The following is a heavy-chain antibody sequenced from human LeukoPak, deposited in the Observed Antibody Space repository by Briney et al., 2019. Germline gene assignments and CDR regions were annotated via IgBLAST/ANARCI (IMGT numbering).Heavy chain of an antibody. V-gene: IGHV4-34*01. Sequence: PSETLSLTCAVYGGSFSVYYWSWIRQPPGKGLEWMGEINHSGSTNYNPSLKRRVTISVDTSKNQFSLKLSSVTAADTAVYYCAREVLYQLNSGFDPWGQGTLVTVSS. J-gene: IGHJ5*02. CDR2: INHSGST. D-gene: IGHD2-2*01. CDR1: GGSFSVYY. CDR3: AREVLYQLNSGFDP.